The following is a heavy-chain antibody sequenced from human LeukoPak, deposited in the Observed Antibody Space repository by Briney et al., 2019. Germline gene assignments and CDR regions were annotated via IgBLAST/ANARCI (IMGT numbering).Heavy chain of an antibody. CDR1: GGSIRSGSYY. V-gene: IGHV4-61*02. J-gene: IGHJ5*02. CDR2: IYTSGST. Sequence: SRTLCLTRAVSGGSIRSGSYYWSWIRQPPGKGLEWIGRIYTSGSTNYNPSLKSRVTISVDTSKNQFSLTLNSVTAADTAVYYCARREWELLPNWFDPWGQGTLVTVS. CDR3: ARREWELLPNWFDP. D-gene: IGHD1-26*01.